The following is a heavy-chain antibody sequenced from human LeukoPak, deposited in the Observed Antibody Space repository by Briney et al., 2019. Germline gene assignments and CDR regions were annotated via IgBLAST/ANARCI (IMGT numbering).Heavy chain of an antibody. D-gene: IGHD6-13*01. CDR1: GGSISSGSYY. CDR3: ARDKGGIAAAGGYYYYYYMDV. J-gene: IGHJ6*03. Sequence: SETLSLTCTVSGGSISSGSYYWSWIRQPAGKGLEWIGRIYTSGSTNYNPSLKSRVTISVDTSKNQFSLKLSSVTAADTAVYYCARDKGGIAAAGGYYYYYYMDVWGKGTTVTISS. V-gene: IGHV4-61*02. CDR2: IYTSGST.